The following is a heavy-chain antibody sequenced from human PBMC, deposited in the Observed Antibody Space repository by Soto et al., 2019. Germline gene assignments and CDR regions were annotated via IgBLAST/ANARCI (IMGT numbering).Heavy chain of an antibody. D-gene: IGHD5-18*01. CDR3: ARHATAMVRRGAFDI. CDR1: GGSISSSSYY. J-gene: IGHJ3*02. V-gene: IGHV4-39*01. Sequence: SETLSLTCTVSGGSISSSSYYWGWIRQPPGKGLEWIGSIYYSGSTYYNPSLKSRVTISVDTSKNQFSLKLGSVTAADTAVYYCARHATAMVRRGAFDIWGQGTMVTVSS. CDR2: IYYSGST.